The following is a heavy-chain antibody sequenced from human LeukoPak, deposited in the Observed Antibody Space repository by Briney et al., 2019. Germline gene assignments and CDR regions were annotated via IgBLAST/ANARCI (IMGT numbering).Heavy chain of an antibody. CDR2: IKEDGSEK. CDR3: ARGGSYYAN. Sequence: PGGSLRLSCAASGFTFSSYWMSWVRQAPGKGLEWVANIKEDGSEKYYVDPVKGRFTISRDNAKNSLYLQMNSLRADDTAVYHCARGGSYYANWGQGTLVTVSS. V-gene: IGHV3-7*04. J-gene: IGHJ4*02. D-gene: IGHD3-10*01. CDR1: GFTFSSYW.